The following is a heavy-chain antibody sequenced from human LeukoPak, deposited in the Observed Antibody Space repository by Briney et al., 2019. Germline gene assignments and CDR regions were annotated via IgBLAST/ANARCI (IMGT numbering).Heavy chain of an antibody. CDR2: ISGSSGII. CDR1: GFTFNTYT. D-gene: IGHD6-6*01. J-gene: IGHJ4*02. Sequence: GGSLRLSCAASGFTFNTYTMNWVRQAPGEGLEWVSYISGSSGIIDYADSVRGRFTISRDNAKNSLYLQMNSLRAEDTAVYYCVRDQRSIDFDYWGQGTLVIVSS. V-gene: IGHV3-48*01. CDR3: VRDQRSIDFDY.